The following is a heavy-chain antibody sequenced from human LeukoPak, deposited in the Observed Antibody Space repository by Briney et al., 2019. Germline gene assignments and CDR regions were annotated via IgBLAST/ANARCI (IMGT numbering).Heavy chain of an antibody. D-gene: IGHD2-2*01. J-gene: IGHJ4*02. CDR1: GFTFDDYA. CDR3: AKHRGWRNTRCCDHPDFDY. CDR2: ISWNSGST. V-gene: IGHV3-9*01. Sequence: GGSLRLSCAASGFTFDDYAMHWVRQAPGKGLEWVSGISWNSGSTGYADFVKGRFTISRDNAKNSLYLQMNSLRAEDTALYYCAKHRGWRNTRCCDHPDFDYWGQGTLVTVSS.